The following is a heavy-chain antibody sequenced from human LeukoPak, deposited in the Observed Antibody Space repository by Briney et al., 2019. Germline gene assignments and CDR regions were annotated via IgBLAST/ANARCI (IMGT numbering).Heavy chain of an antibody. D-gene: IGHD3-22*01. CDR1: GFTFSSYG. CDR2: IRYDGSNK. V-gene: IGHV3-30*02. CDR3: AKLLVGVVITSFDY. Sequence: GGSLRLSCAASGFTFSSYGMHWVRQAPGKGLEWVAFIRYDGSNKYYADSVKGRFTISRDNSKNTLYLQMNSLRAEDTAVYYCAKLLVGVVITSFDYWGQGTLVTVSS. J-gene: IGHJ4*02.